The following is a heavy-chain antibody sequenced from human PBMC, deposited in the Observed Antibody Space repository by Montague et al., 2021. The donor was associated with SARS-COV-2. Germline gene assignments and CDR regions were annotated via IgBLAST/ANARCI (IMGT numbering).Heavy chain of an antibody. CDR1: GGSINKYC. V-gene: IGHV4-59*01. D-gene: IGHD3-10*02. J-gene: IGHJ6*03. Sequence: SETLSLTCTVSGGSINKYCWHWSRQPPGKGLEWIGYIYYSGNTNYNPSLKSRVTFSVDTSRNQFSLKLTSVPAADTAVYYCAGGYVGDSLSAFSGNNYYMDVWGHGTTVTVSS. CDR3: AGGYVGDSLSAFSGNNYYMDV. CDR2: IYYSGNT.